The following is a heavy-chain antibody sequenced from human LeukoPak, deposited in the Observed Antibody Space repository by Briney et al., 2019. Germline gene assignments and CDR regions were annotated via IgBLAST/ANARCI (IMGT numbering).Heavy chain of an antibody. CDR2: INHSGST. D-gene: IGHD2-2*01. V-gene: IGHV4-34*01. CDR1: GGCFGGYY. J-gene: IGHJ4*02. Sequence: PSETLSLTCAVYGGCFGGYYWSWIRQPPGKGLEWIGEINHSGSTNYNPSLKSRVTISVDTSKNQFSLKLSSVTAADTAVYYCARHRGVVVPAARYLYYFDYWGQGTLVTVSS. CDR3: ARHRGVVVPAARYLYYFDY.